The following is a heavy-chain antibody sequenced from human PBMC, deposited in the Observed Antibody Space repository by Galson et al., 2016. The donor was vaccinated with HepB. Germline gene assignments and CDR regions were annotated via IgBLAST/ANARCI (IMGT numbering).Heavy chain of an antibody. V-gene: IGHV4-30-2*01. CDR1: GDSINSTGYS. D-gene: IGHD3-22*01. Sequence: TLSLTCAVSGDSINSTGYSWSWIRQPPGRGLEWIGYIYHSGSTYYNPSLKSRVTISLDRAKNQFSLNLNSVTAADTAVYYCARYRTIASSGNSGFDPWGQGTLVTVSS. J-gene: IGHJ5*02. CDR2: IYHSGST. CDR3: ARYRTIASSGNSGFDP.